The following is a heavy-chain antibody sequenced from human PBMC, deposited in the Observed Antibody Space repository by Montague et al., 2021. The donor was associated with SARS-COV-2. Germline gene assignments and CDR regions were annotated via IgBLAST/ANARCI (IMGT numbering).Heavy chain of an antibody. D-gene: IGHD3-10*01. Sequence: SLRLSCAASGFTFSNSAMNWVRQAPGKGLEWVSGSSGSDGGTHYADSVKGRFTISRDSSKNVLYLQMNSLRAEDTAVYYCFGESSDPYYFDYWGQGTLVTVSS. V-gene: IGHV3-23*01. CDR3: FGESSDPYYFDY. J-gene: IGHJ4*02. CDR1: GFTFSNSA. CDR2: SSGSDGGT.